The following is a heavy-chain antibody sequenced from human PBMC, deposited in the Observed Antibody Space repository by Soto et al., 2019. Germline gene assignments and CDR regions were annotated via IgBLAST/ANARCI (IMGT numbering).Heavy chain of an antibody. Sequence: SETLSLTCTVSGGSVGSGSYYWSWIRQPPGKGLEWIGYIYYSGSTNYNPSLKSRVTISVDTSKNQFSLKLSSVTAADTAVYYCARVRDCSSTSCYVYFDYWGQGMLVTVSS. CDR1: GGSVGSGSYY. CDR2: IYYSGST. J-gene: IGHJ4*02. D-gene: IGHD2-2*01. CDR3: ARVRDCSSTSCYVYFDY. V-gene: IGHV4-61*01.